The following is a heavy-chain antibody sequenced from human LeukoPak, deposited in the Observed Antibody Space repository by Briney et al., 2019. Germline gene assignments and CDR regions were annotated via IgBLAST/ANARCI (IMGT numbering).Heavy chain of an antibody. CDR1: GGSISSYY. D-gene: IGHD4-17*01. J-gene: IGHJ4*02. CDR2: IFYSGSS. CDR3: AREVAVTTHFDY. Sequence: PSETLSLTCTVSGGSISSYYWTWLRQPPGKGLEWIGYIFYSGSSYFNPSLKSPATISMDTSKNQFSLKLSSVTAADTAVYYCAREVAVTTHFDYWGQGTLVTVSS. V-gene: IGHV4-59*06.